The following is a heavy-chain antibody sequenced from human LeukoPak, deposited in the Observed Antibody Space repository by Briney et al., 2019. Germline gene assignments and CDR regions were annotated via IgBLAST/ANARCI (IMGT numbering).Heavy chain of an antibody. CDR1: GFTVSSNY. CDR2: IHSGGST. CDR3: ARAWDGFDI. J-gene: IGHJ3*02. Sequence: GGSLRLSCAASGFTVSSNYMTWVRQAPGKGLEWVSVIHSGGSTCNADSVKGRFTISRDNSKNTVYLQMNSLRAEDTAVYYCARAWDGFDIWGQGTMVTVSS. V-gene: IGHV3-53*01.